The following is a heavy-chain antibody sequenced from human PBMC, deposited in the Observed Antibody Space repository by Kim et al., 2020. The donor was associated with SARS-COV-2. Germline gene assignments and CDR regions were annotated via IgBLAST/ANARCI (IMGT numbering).Heavy chain of an antibody. CDR3: ARDNWAGGFDI. J-gene: IGHJ3*02. V-gene: IGHV3-13*01. Sequence: TYYARSGTFRFTISRENAKSSLYLQMYSLRAGDTAVYYCARDNWAGGFDIWGQGTMVTVSS. CDR2: T. D-gene: IGHD2-15*01.